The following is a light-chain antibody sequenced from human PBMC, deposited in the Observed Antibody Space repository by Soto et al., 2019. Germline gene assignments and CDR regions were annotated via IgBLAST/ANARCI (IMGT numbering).Light chain of an antibody. V-gene: IGKV3-15*01. CDR2: GTS. CDR1: QSVSTN. J-gene: IGKJ4*01. CDR3: QQYNNWPLT. Sequence: ETVMTQSPATLSVSPGERATLSCRASQSVSTNLASYQQKPGQAPRLLIYGTSTTATGIPARFSVSGSGTEFTLTISSLQSEDFSVYYCQQYNNWPLTFGGGTRVEIK.